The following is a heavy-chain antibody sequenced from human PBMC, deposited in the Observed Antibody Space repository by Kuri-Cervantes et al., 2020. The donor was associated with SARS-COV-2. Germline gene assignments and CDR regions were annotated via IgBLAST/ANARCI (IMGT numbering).Heavy chain of an antibody. V-gene: IGHV4-34*01. D-gene: IGHD3-10*01. CDR2: INHSGST. CDR3: ARARSSIGVVRVAMYYFWHMDV. CDR1: GGSFSNYN. J-gene: IGHJ6*03. Sequence: SETLSLTCAVYGGSFSNYNWNWIRQSPGKGLEWIAEINHSGSTSYNPSLKSRFTISVDTSKNQFSLKVRSVAAADTAVYYCARARSSIGVVRVAMYYFWHMDVWSKGTTVTVSS.